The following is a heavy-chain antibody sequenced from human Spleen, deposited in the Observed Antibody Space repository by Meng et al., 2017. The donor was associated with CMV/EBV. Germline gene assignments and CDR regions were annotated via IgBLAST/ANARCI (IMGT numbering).Heavy chain of an antibody. J-gene: IGHJ4*02. D-gene: IGHD2-8*02. V-gene: IGHV3-9*01. CDR2: ISWNSGSI. Sequence: SLKISCAASGFTFDDYAMHWVRQAPGKGLEWVSGISWNSGSIGYADSVKGRFTISRDNAKNSLYLQMNSLRAEDTALYYCAKGLVGLTEAFDYWGQGSVVTVSS. CDR1: GFTFDDYA. CDR3: AKGLVGLTEAFDY.